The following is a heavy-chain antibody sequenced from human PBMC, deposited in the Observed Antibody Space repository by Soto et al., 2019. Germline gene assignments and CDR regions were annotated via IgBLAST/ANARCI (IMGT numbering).Heavy chain of an antibody. D-gene: IGHD3-3*01. V-gene: IGHV4-4*07. CDR2: IYSSGST. J-gene: IGHJ5*02. Sequence: KPSETLSLTGTVTGGAISGYYWTWIRQSDGEGLEWIGRIYSSGSTNYNPSLKSRVTISLDTSMNYFSLRLSSVTAADTAVYYCARGKRFSDWFDPWGQGTLVTVSS. CDR1: GGAISGYY. CDR3: ARGKRFSDWFDP.